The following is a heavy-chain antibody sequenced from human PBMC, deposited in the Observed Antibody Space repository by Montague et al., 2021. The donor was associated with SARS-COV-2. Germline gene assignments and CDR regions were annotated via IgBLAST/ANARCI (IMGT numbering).Heavy chain of an antibody. Sequence: SLRLSCAASGFTFDDYGMNWVRQAPGKGLEWVSGINWNGGSTGYADSVKGRFTISRDNAKNSLYLQMNSLRAEDTALYYCARDSSSWRIQGFFGYWGQGTPVTVSS. CDR2: INWNGGST. CDR3: ARDSSSWRIQGFFGY. J-gene: IGHJ4*02. D-gene: IGHD6-13*01. CDR1: GFTFDDYG. V-gene: IGHV3-20*04.